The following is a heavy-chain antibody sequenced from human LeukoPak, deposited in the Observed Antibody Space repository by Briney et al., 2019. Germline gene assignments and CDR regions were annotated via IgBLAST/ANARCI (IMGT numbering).Heavy chain of an antibody. CDR2: ISAYNGNT. J-gene: IGHJ6*02. CDR1: GYTFTSYG. CDR3: ASVRVGYYYYGMDV. D-gene: IGHD3-10*01. V-gene: IGHV1-18*01. Sequence: ASVKVSCKASGYTFTSYGISWVRQAPGQGLGWMGWISAYNGNTNYAQKLQGRVTMTTDTSTSTAYMELRSLRSDDTAVYYCASVRVGYYYYGMDVWGQGTTVTVSS.